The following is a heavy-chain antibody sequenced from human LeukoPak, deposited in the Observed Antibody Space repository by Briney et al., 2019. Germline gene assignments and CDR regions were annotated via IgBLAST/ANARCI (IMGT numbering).Heavy chain of an antibody. CDR1: GYTFTGYY. CDR3: ARVPHLNILTGDYIPYNWFDP. D-gene: IGHD3-9*01. CDR2: INPNSGGT. Sequence: ASVKVSCKASGYTFTGYYMHWVRQAPGQGLEGMGWINPNSGGTNYAQKFQGRVTMTRDTSISTAYMELSRLRSDDTAAYYCARVPHLNILTGDYIPYNWFDPCGQGTLVTVSS. J-gene: IGHJ5*02. V-gene: IGHV1-2*02.